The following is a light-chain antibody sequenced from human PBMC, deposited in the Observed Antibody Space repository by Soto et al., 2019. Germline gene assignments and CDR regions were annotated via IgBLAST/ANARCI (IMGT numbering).Light chain of an antibody. V-gene: IGLV2-11*01. J-gene: IGLJ1*01. CDR3: CSYAGSYTVV. CDR1: SSDVAIYNY. Sequence: QSVLTQPRSVSGSPRQSVTISCTGTSSDVAIYNYISWYQQHPGEAPKLMIHDVSERPSGVPERFSGSKSGNTASLTISGLQAEDEADYYCCSYAGSYTVVFGTGTKVTVL. CDR2: DVS.